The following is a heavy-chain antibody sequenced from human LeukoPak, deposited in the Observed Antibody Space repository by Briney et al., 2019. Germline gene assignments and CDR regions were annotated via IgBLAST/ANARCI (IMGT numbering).Heavy chain of an antibody. D-gene: IGHD3-22*01. CDR3: ARDLDYYDSGGY. Sequence: ASVKVSCKASGYTFTGYYMHWVRQAPGQGLEWMGWINPNSGDTNYAQKFQGRVTMTRDTSISTAYMELSRLRSDDAAVYYCARDLDYYDSGGYWGQGTLVTVSS. J-gene: IGHJ4*02. CDR2: INPNSGDT. V-gene: IGHV1-2*02. CDR1: GYTFTGYY.